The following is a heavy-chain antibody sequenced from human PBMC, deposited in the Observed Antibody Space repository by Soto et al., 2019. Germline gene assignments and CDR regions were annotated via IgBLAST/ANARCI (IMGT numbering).Heavy chain of an antibody. Sequence: EVQLLESGGGLVQPGGSLRLSCAASGFTFSSYAMSWVRQAPGKGLEWVSAISGSGGSTYYADSVKGRFTISRDNSKNTLYLQMNSLRAEDTAVYYCAKDLNRESIVVVPAAAGAFDIWGQGTMVTVSS. CDR1: GFTFSSYA. J-gene: IGHJ3*02. CDR2: ISGSGGST. CDR3: AKDLNRESIVVVPAAAGAFDI. D-gene: IGHD2-2*01. V-gene: IGHV3-23*01.